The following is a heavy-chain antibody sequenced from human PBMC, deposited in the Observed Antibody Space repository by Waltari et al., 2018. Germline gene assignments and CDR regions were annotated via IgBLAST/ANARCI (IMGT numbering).Heavy chain of an antibody. V-gene: IGHV3-9*01. CDR3: AKGGIGGYGIDY. CDR1: GFTFDDYA. Sequence: EVQLVESGGGLVQPGRSLRLSCAASGFTFDDYAMHWVRQAPGKGLGWVSGISWNSGSIGYVDSVKGRFTISRDNAKNSLYLQMNSLRAEDTALYYCAKGGIGGYGIDYWGQGTLVTVSS. CDR2: ISWNSGSI. J-gene: IGHJ4*02. D-gene: IGHD6-25*01.